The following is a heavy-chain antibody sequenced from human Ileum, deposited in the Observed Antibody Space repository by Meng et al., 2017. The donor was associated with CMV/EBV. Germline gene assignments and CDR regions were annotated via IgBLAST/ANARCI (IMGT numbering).Heavy chain of an antibody. J-gene: IGHJ4*02. V-gene: IGHV3-7*01. CDR3: TRDMFND. Sequence: SCKASGYTFTSYDINWVRQAPGKGLEWVANIRSDGGDRNFVDSVKGRFTISRDNARNSVYLQMNSLRGEDTALYYCTRDMFNDWGQGTPVTVSS. CDR1: GYTFTSYD. CDR2: IRSDGGDR. D-gene: IGHD3-10*02.